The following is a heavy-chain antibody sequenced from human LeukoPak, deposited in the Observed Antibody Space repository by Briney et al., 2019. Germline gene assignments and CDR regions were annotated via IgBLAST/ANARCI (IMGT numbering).Heavy chain of an antibody. J-gene: IGHJ4*02. CDR2: INHSGST. V-gene: IGHV4-34*01. CDR3: ARERSDRYYGSGSMQGY. D-gene: IGHD3-10*01. Sequence: PSEPLSLICAVYGGSFSGYYGSGLRHPPGGGREGLGEINHSGSTNYNPSLKSRVTISEDTSKNQFSLKLSSVTAADTAVYYCARERSDRYYGSGSMQGYWGQGTLVTVSS. CDR1: GGSFSGYY.